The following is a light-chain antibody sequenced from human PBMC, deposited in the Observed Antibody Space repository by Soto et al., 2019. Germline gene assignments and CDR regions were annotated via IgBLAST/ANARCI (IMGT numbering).Light chain of an antibody. J-gene: IGLJ1*01. Sequence: QSALTQPPSASGSPGQSVAISCTGTSSDIGAYNYVSWYQQYPGKAPKLILYEVTTRPSGVPDRFSGSKSGNTASLTVSGLQADDEAHYYCCSYAGSSTFSYVFGTGTKVTVL. V-gene: IGLV2-8*01. CDR3: CSYAGSSTFSYV. CDR1: SSDIGAYNY. CDR2: EVT.